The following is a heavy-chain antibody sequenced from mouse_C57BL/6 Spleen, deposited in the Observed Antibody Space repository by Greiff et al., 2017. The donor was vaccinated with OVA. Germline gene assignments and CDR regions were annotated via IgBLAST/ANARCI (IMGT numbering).Heavy chain of an antibody. D-gene: IGHD1-1*01. J-gene: IGHJ3*01. CDR1: GFNIKDDD. Sequence: VQLKESGAELVRPGASVKLSCTASGFNIKDDDMHWVKQRPEQGLEWIGWIDPENGDTEYASKFQGKATITADTSSNTAYLQLSSLTSEDTAVYYCTPNYEAYWGQGTLVTVSA. CDR2: IDPENGDT. CDR3: TPNYEAY. V-gene: IGHV14-4*01.